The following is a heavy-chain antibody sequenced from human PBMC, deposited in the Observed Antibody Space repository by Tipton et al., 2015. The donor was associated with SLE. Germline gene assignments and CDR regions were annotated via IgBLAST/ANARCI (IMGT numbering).Heavy chain of an antibody. D-gene: IGHD6-6*01. CDR3: ARESLGQLVPFDY. V-gene: IGHV7-4-1*02. CDR1: GYTFTSYA. CDR2: IDTNTGNP. Sequence: QSGAEVKKPGASVKVSCKASGYTFTSYAMNWVRQAPGQGLEWMGWIDTNTGNPTYTQGFTGRFVFSLDTSVSTAYPQISSLKAEDTAVYYCARESLGQLVPFDYWGQGTLVTVSS. J-gene: IGHJ4*02.